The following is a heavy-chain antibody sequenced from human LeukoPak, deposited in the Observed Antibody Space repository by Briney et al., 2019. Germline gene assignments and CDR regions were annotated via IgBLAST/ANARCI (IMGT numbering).Heavy chain of an antibody. CDR1: GYTFTNYY. V-gene: IGHV1-46*03. CDR3: SRVDIYGDPTYFDY. Sequence: ASVKVSCKASGYTFTNYYIHWVRQAPGQGLEWMGIINPSGGSTNYVQKFQGRVTMTRDTSTSTVYMELSSLRSEGTAVYYCSRVDIYGDPTYFDYWGQGTLVIVSS. D-gene: IGHD4-17*01. CDR2: INPSGGST. J-gene: IGHJ4*02.